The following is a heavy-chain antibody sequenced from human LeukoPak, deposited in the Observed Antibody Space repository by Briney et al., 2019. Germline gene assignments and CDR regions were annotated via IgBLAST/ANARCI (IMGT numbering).Heavy chain of an antibody. CDR2: INPSGGST. J-gene: IGHJ4*02. CDR1: GYTFTSYY. D-gene: IGHD6-13*01. V-gene: IGHV1-46*01. CDR3: ASSSIWYELMAH. Sequence: ASVKVSCKASGYTFTSYYMHWVRQAPGQGLEWMGIINPSGGSTSYAQKFQGRVTMTRDTSTSTVYMELSSLRSEDTAVYYCASSSIWYELMAHWGQGTLVTVSS.